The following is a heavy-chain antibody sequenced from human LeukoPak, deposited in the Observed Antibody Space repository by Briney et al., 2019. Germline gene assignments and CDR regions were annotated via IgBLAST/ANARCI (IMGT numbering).Heavy chain of an antibody. Sequence: GGSLRLSCAASGFTFSSYEMNWVRQAPGKGLEWVSYISSSGNTIYYADSVKGRFTISRDNAKNSLYLQMNSLRAEDTAVYYCASNYYYGSGTYYKRHNGDYWGQGTLVTVSS. J-gene: IGHJ4*02. CDR1: GFTFSSYE. CDR2: ISSSGNTI. CDR3: ASNYYYGSGTYYKRHNGDY. V-gene: IGHV3-48*03. D-gene: IGHD3-10*01.